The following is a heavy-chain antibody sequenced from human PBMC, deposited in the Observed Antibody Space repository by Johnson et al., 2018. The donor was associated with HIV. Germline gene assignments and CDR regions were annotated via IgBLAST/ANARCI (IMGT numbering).Heavy chain of an antibody. J-gene: IGHJ3*02. CDR3: ARASVSSPRYSSSSDDAFDI. D-gene: IGHD6-6*01. V-gene: IGHV3-66*03. CDR2: IYSGGNT. Sequence: EVQLVESGGGLIHPGGSLRLSCEASGFSISSNYLSWVRQAPGKSLEWVSIIYSGGNTYYADSVKGRFTISRDNSKNTLYLQMNSLRAEDTAVYYCARASVSSPRYSSSSDDAFDIWGQGTMVTVSS. CDR1: GFSISSNY.